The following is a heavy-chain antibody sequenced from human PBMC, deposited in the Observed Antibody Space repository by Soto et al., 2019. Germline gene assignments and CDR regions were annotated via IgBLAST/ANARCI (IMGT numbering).Heavy chain of an antibody. Sequence: SVKVSCKASGFTFTSSAVQWVRQARGQRLEWIGWIVVGSGNTNYAQKFQERVTITRDMSTSTAYMELSSLRSEDTAVYYCAAAPSKCELLLPIYYYYGMDVWGQGTTVTVSS. J-gene: IGHJ6*02. CDR1: GFTFTSSA. CDR2: IVVGSGNT. CDR3: AAAPSKCELLLPIYYYYGMDV. D-gene: IGHD1-26*01. V-gene: IGHV1-58*01.